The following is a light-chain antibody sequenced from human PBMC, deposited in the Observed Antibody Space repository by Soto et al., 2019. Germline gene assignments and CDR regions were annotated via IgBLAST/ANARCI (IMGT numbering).Light chain of an antibody. CDR2: DVS. CDR3: SSYTTGSTLVV. Sequence: QSALTQPASVSGSPGQSITISCTGTSSDVATYIYVSWYQQYPGKAPKLMIYDVSNRPSGVSNRFSGSKSGDTASLTISGLQAEDEADYYCSSYTTGSTLVVFGAGTKVPS. J-gene: IGLJ3*02. CDR1: SSDVATYIY. V-gene: IGLV2-14*01.